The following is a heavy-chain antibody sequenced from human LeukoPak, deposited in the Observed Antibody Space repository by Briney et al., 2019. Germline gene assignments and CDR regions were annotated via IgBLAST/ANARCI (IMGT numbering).Heavy chain of an antibody. CDR2: ISSSSSYI. CDR3: AGSSGSYSGPFDY. V-gene: IGHV3-21*01. CDR1: GFTFSSYS. J-gene: IGHJ4*02. D-gene: IGHD1-26*01. Sequence: GGSLRLSCAASGFTFSSYSMNWVRQAPGKGLEWVSSISSSSSYIYYADSVKGRFTISRDNSKNTLYLQMNSLRAEDTAVYYCAGSSGSYSGPFDYWGQGTLVTVSS.